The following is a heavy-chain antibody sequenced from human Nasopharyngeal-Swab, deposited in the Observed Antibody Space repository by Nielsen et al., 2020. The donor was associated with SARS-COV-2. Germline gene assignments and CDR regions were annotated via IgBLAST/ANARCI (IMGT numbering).Heavy chain of an antibody. J-gene: IGHJ2*01. Sequence: GGSLRLSCAASGFTFSGHAMSWVRQAPGKGLEWVSAIGGTGGSTYYADSVKGQFTISRDNSKNTLYLQMNSLRAEDTAVYYCAKDRGCSGGSCYVHWYFDLWGRGTLVTVSS. D-gene: IGHD2-15*01. CDR2: IGGTGGST. CDR3: AKDRGCSGGSCYVHWYFDL. CDR1: GFTFSGHA. V-gene: IGHV3-23*01.